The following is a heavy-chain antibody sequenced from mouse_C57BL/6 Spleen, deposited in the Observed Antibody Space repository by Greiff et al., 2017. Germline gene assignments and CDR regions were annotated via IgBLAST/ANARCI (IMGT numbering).Heavy chain of an antibody. J-gene: IGHJ2*01. CDR1: GFNIKDDY. D-gene: IGHD1-1*01. Sequence: EVMLVESGAELVRPGASVKLSCTASGFNIKDDYMHWVKQRPEQGLEWIGWIDPENGDTEDASKFQGKATITADTSSNTAYLQLSSLTSEDTAVYYCTFITTPYWGQGTTLTVSS. CDR2: IDPENGDT. CDR3: TFITTPY. V-gene: IGHV14-4*01.